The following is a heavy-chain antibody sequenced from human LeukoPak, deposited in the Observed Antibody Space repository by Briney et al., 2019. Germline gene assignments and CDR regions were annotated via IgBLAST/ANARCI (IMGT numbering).Heavy chain of an antibody. CDR1: GGSISSGSYY. J-gene: IGHJ6*03. Sequence: SQTLSLTCTVSGGSISSGSYYWSWIRQPAGKGLEWIGRIYTSGSTNYNPSLKSRVTISVDTSKNQFSLKLSSVTAADTAVYYCARMTTVTRMTGYYYYYYMDVWGKGTTVTVSS. CDR2: IYTSGST. V-gene: IGHV4-61*02. CDR3: ARMTTVTRMTGYYYYYYMDV. D-gene: IGHD4-17*01.